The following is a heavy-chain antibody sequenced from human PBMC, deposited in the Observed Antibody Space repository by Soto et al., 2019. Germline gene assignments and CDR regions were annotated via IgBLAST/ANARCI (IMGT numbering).Heavy chain of an antibody. CDR1: GGSIISGGYS. V-gene: IGHV4-30-2*01. Sequence: PSETLSLTCAVSGGSIISGGYSWSWIRQPPGKGLQWIVHIYEGGNTYYTPSLESRVAISTDKSKNQFSLRLSSVTAADTAVYYCVRRSPEDAFDIWGQGTMVTVSS. CDR3: VRRSPEDAFDI. J-gene: IGHJ3*02. CDR2: IYEGGNT.